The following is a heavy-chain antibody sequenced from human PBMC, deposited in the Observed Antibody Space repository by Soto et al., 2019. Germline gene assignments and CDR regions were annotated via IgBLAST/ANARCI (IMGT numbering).Heavy chain of an antibody. Sequence: WGSLVLSCAFSVFNVRIYWMSWVRQAPGKGLEWVASIKEDGSEIYYLQSVRGRFAISRDSAGKALQLAMNYLSAEDTATYFCARDIGFDYVNWGQGTMVTVSS. CDR3: ARDIGFDYVN. J-gene: IGHJ4*02. D-gene: IGHD5-12*01. V-gene: IGHV3-7*01. CDR1: VFNVRIYW. CDR2: IKEDGSEI.